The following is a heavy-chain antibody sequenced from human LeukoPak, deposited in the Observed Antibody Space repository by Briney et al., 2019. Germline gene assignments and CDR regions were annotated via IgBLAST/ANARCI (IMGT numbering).Heavy chain of an antibody. Sequence: ASVKVSCKASGYTFTSYYMHWVRQAPGQGLEWMGIINPSGGSTSYAQKFQGRVIMTGDMSTSTVYMELSSLRSEDTAVYYCARDRITMVRGMNYNWFDPWGQGTLVTVSS. CDR3: ARDRITMVRGMNYNWFDP. D-gene: IGHD3-10*01. CDR1: GYTFTSYY. V-gene: IGHV1-46*01. J-gene: IGHJ5*02. CDR2: INPSGGST.